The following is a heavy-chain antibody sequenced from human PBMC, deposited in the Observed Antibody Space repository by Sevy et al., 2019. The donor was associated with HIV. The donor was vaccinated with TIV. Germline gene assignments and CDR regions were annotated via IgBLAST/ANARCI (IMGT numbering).Heavy chain of an antibody. Sequence: GGSLRLSCAASGFTVSSNYMSWVRQAPGKGLEWVSVIYGGGSTYYADSVKGRFTISRDNSKNTLYLQMNSLRAEDTAVYYCARARGNWGHRGMDVWGQGTTVTVSS. V-gene: IGHV3-53*01. J-gene: IGHJ6*02. D-gene: IGHD1-26*01. CDR2: IYGGGST. CDR1: GFTVSSNY. CDR3: ARARGNWGHRGMDV.